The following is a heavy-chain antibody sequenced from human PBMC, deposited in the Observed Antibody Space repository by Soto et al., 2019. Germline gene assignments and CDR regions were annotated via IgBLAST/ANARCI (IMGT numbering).Heavy chain of an antibody. D-gene: IGHD3-22*01. CDR2: ISAYNGNT. J-gene: IGHJ4*02. V-gene: IGHV1-18*01. CDR3: ARDPQIYDSSGYSVDY. Sequence: QVPLVQSGAEVKKPGASVKVSCKASGYTFTRYGISWGRQAPGQGLEWMGWISAYNGNTNYAQKLQGRVTMTTDTSTSTAYMELRSLRSDDTAVYYCARDPQIYDSSGYSVDYWGQGTLVTVSS. CDR1: GYTFTRYG.